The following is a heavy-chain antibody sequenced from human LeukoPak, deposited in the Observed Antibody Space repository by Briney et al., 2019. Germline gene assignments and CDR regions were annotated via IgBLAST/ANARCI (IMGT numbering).Heavy chain of an antibody. CDR2: IYYSGST. V-gene: IGHV4-59*01. Sequence: SETLSLTCTVSGGSISGYYWSWIRQPPGKGLEWIGYIYYSGSTNYNPSLKSRVTTSVDTSKNQFSLKLSSVTAADTAVYYCARGGIAARRGSFFGYWGQGTLVTVSS. D-gene: IGHD6-6*01. CDR3: ARGGIAARRGSFFGY. J-gene: IGHJ4*02. CDR1: GGSISGYY.